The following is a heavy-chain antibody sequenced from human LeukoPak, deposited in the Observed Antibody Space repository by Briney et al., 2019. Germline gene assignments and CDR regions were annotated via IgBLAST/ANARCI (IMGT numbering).Heavy chain of an antibody. V-gene: IGHV3-7*01. CDR2: IKEDGSEK. CDR1: AFIFSTNW. CDR3: ARGEVPAAMPPHFDY. J-gene: IGHJ4*02. Sequence: PGGSLRLSCAASAFIFSTNWMSWVRPAPGKGLEWVINIKEDGSEKYHVDSVKGRFTISRDNAKNSAKSSLYLQMNSLRAEDTAVYYCARGEVPAAMPPHFDYWGQGTLATVSS. D-gene: IGHD2-2*01.